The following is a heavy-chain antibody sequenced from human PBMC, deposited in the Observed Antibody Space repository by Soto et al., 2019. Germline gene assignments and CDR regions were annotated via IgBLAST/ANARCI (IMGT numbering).Heavy chain of an antibody. Sequence: EEQLLESGGGLVQPGGSLRLSCAASGFTFSDYAMSWVRQAPGKGLEWVSGLGGSNSDTHYAASVEGRFTVSRDNSRSTLFLQMNSLRVEDTAVYYCAKDKVDHNSVWDPFDTWGQGTMVTVSA. CDR1: GFTFSDYA. D-gene: IGHD2-15*01. V-gene: IGHV3-23*01. CDR2: LGGSNSDT. CDR3: AKDKVDHNSVWDPFDT. J-gene: IGHJ3*02.